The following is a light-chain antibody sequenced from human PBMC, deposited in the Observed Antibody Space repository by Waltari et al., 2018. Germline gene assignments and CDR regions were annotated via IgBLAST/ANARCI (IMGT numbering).Light chain of an antibody. CDR2: AAS. CDR3: QQTDTFPRT. Sequence: DIQLTQSPSSVAASVGDTVTITCRASQGISSWLVWYQQKPGKAPKLLIYAASGLPGGVPSRFSSSGSGTEFTLTINSLQPEDFATYYCQQTDTFPRTFGQGTRLEIK. J-gene: IGKJ5*01. V-gene: IGKV1-12*01. CDR1: QGISSW.